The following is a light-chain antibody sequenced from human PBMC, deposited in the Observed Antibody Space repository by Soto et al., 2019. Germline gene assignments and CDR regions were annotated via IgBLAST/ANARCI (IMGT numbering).Light chain of an antibody. J-gene: IGKJ1*01. Sequence: EIVMTQSPATLSVSPGERATLSCRASQSVGSNLAWYQQKPGQAPRLLIYGTSTRATGIPATFSGSGSGTEFTLTISSLQSEDFAVYYCQQYNNWPGTFGQGTKVEAK. CDR3: QQYNNWPGT. CDR1: QSVGSN. CDR2: GTS. V-gene: IGKV3-15*01.